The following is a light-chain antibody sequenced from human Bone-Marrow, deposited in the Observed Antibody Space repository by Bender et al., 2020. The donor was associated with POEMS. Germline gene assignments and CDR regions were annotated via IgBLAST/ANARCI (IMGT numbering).Light chain of an antibody. CDR3: AAWDAGLSGGV. V-gene: IGLV2-14*01. CDR1: SSDIGAYKF. CDR2: EVT. J-gene: IGLJ3*02. Sequence: QSALTQPASVSGSPGQSIVISCTGTSSDIGAYKFVSWYQQHPDKAPKLIIFEVTERPSGVSNRFSGSKSGNTASLTISGLQPEDEADYYCAAWDAGLSGGVFGGGTKLTVL.